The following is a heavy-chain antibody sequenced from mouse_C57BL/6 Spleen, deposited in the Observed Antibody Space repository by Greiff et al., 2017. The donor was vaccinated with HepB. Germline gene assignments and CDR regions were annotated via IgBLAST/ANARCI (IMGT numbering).Heavy chain of an antibody. CDR2: IDPSDSST. Sequence: QVQLQQPGAELVKPGASVKLSCKASGYTFTSYWMQWVKQRPGQGLEWIGEIDPSDSSTNYNQKFKGKATLTVDTSSSTAYMQLSSLTSEDSAVSYCASPLLLRRDAMDYWGQGTSVTVSS. D-gene: IGHD1-1*01. V-gene: IGHV1-50*01. CDR3: ASPLLLRRDAMDY. CDR1: GYTFTSYW. J-gene: IGHJ4*01.